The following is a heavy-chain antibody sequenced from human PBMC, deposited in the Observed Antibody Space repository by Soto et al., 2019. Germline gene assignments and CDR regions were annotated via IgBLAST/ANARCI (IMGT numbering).Heavy chain of an antibody. CDR2: IYYSGST. CDR1: GGSISRYS. D-gene: IGHD3-22*01. J-gene: IGHJ5*02. V-gene: IGHV4-59*01. CDR3: ARDTLFGYYDRRGWFDP. Sequence: QVQLQESGPGLVKPSETLSLICTVSGGSISRYSWSWIRQPPGKGLEWIGYIYYSGSTNYNPSLKSRVTISVETSKNQFSLKLSSVTAADTAVYYCARDTLFGYYDRRGWFDPWGQGTLVTVSS.